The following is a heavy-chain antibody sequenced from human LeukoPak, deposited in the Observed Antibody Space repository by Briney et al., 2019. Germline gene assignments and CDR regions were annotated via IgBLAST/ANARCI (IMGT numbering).Heavy chain of an antibody. J-gene: IGHJ4*02. CDR2: IYYSGST. CDR1: GGSLSPYY. V-gene: IGHV4-59*01. Sequence: SETLSLTCTVSGGSLSPYYWSWIRQPPGKGLEWIGYIYYSGSTNYNPSLKSRVTISVDTSKNQFSLKLSSVTAADTAVYYCASGSNWNRFDYWGQGTLVTVSS. CDR3: ASGSNWNRFDY. D-gene: IGHD1-20*01.